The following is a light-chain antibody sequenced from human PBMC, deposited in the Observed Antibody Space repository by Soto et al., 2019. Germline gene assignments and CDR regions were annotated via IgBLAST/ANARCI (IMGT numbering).Light chain of an antibody. J-gene: IGKJ1*01. Sequence: DTQITQSPSTLSGSVGDRVTIHCRASQTISSWLAWYQQKPGKAPKLLIYKASTLKSGVPSRFSGSGSGTEFTLTISSLQPDDFATYYCQHYNSYSEALGQGTKVDIK. CDR1: QTISSW. V-gene: IGKV1-5*03. CDR2: KAS. CDR3: QHYNSYSEA.